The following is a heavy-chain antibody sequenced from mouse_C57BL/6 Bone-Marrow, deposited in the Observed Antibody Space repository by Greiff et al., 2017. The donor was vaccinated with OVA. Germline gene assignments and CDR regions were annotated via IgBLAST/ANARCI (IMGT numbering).Heavy chain of an antibody. J-gene: IGHJ1*03. Sequence: LVKPGASVKISCKASGYSFTDYNMNWVKQSNGKSLEWIGVINPNYGTTSYNQKFKGKATLTVDQSSSTAYMQLNSLTSEDSAVYYCARMATVVATRYFDVWGTGTTVTVSS. V-gene: IGHV1-39*01. CDR2: INPNYGTT. D-gene: IGHD1-1*01. CDR1: GYSFTDYN. CDR3: ARMATVVATRYFDV.